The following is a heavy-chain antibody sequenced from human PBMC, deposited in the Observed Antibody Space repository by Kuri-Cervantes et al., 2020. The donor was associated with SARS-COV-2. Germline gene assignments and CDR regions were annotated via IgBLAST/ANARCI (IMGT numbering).Heavy chain of an antibody. D-gene: IGHD3-3*01. Sequence: GESLKISCVASGFTFRDYWMHWVRQAPGKGLEWVAVIWYDGSNKYYADSVKGRFTISRDNSKNTLYLQMNSLRAEDTAVYYCARGGLYYDFWSGYYFDVWGQGTTVTVSS. CDR1: GFTFRDYW. J-gene: IGHJ6*02. V-gene: IGHV3-33*08. CDR3: ARGGLYYDFWSGYYFDV. CDR2: IWYDGSNK.